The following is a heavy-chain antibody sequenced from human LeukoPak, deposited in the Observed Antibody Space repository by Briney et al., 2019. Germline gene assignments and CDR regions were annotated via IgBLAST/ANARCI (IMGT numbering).Heavy chain of an antibody. CDR3: AKDSNYYGSGSNDY. CDR2: ISGSGGSI. CDR1: GFTFSSYA. J-gene: IGHJ4*02. V-gene: IGHV3-23*01. D-gene: IGHD3-10*01. Sequence: TGGSLRLSCAASGFTFSSYAMSWVRQAPGKGLEWVSAISGSGGSIYYADSVKGRFTISRDNSKNTLYLQMNSLRAEDTAVYYCAKDSNYYGSGSNDYWGQGTLVTVSS.